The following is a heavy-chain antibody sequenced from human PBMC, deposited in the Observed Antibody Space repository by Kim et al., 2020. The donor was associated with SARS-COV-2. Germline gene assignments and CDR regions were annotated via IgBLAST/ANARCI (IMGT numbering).Heavy chain of an antibody. J-gene: IGHJ4*02. V-gene: IGHV4-39*01. CDR3: ATLPAAARLMVGY. CDR1: GGSISSSSYY. Sequence: SETLSLTCTVSGGSISSSSYYWGWIRQPPGKGLEWIGSIYYSGSTYYNPSLKSRVTISVDTSKNQFSLKLSSVTAADTAVYYCATLPAAARLMVGYWGQGTLVTVSS. CDR2: IYYSGST. D-gene: IGHD6-13*01.